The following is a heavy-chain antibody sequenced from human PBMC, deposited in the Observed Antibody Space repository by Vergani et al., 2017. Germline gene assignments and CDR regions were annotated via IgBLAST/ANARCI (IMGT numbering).Heavy chain of an antibody. V-gene: IGHV7-4-1*01. D-gene: IGHD3-10*01. J-gene: IGHJ4*02. CDR3: AGGVLLWFGELVGSFDY. Sequence: QVQLVQSGSELKKPGASVKVSCKASGYTFTSYAMNWVRQAPGQGLEWMGWINTNTGNPTYAQGFTGRFVFSLDTSVSTAYLQIRSLKAEDTAVYYCAGGVLLWFGELVGSFDYWGQGTLVTVSS. CDR1: GYTFTSYA. CDR2: INTNTGNP.